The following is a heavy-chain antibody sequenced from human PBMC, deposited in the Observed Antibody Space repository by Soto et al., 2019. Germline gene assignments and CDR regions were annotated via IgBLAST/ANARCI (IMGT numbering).Heavy chain of an antibody. V-gene: IGHV1-8*01. CDR3: ARGPSLRFLEWFWELAYMDV. CDR1: GLAFPIDD. D-gene: IGHD3-3*01. CDR2: MNPSGRNT. Sequence: ASVKVSCKASGLAFPIDDIIWVRQTIGQGLEFMGWMNPSGRNTGYAQKFQGRATFTWNTPTSTAYMDLSGLRSEDTAVYYCARGPSLRFLEWFWELAYMDVWGKGTTVTVSS. J-gene: IGHJ6*03.